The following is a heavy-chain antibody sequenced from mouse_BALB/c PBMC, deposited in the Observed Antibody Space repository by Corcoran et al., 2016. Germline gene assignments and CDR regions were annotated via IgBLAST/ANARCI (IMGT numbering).Heavy chain of an antibody. CDR1: GFNIKDTY. V-gene: IGHV14-3*02. J-gene: IGHJ3*01. CDR3: ARSRGNYVRIAY. D-gene: IGHD2-1*01. Sequence: EVQLQQSGAELVKPGASVKLSCTASGFNIKDTYMYWVKQRPEQGLEWIGRIDPANGNTKYDPKFQGKATITADTSSNTAYLQLSSLTSEDTAVYYCARSRGNYVRIAYWGQGTLVTVSA. CDR2: IDPANGNT.